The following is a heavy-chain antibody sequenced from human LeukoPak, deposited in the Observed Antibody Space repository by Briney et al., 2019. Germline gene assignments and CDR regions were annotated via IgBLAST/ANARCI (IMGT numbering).Heavy chain of an antibody. V-gene: IGHV3-11*01. J-gene: IGHJ4*02. CDR1: GFTFSNYW. CDR3: ARGLSDFWSGYPPDY. Sequence: GGSLRLSCAPSGFTFSNYWMGWVRQAPGKGLEWVSYISSSGSTIYYADSVKGRFTISRDNAKNSLYLQMNSLRSDDTAVYYCARGLSDFWSGYPPDYWGQGTLVTVSS. CDR2: ISSSGSTI. D-gene: IGHD3-3*01.